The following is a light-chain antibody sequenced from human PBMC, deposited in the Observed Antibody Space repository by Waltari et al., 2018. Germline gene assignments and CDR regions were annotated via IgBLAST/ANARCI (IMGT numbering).Light chain of an antibody. CDR1: QSVSSN. J-gene: IGKJ2*01. CDR2: GAS. V-gene: IGKV3-15*01. CDR3: QQYNNWPPMYT. Sequence: RASQSVSSNLAWYQQKPGQAPRLLIYGASTRATGIPARFSGSGSGTEFTLTISSLQSEDFAVYYCQQYNNWPPMYTFGQGTKLVIK.